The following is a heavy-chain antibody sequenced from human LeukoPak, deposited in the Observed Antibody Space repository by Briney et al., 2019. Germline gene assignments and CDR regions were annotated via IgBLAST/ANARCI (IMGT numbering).Heavy chain of an antibody. D-gene: IGHD3-10*01. Sequence: GGSLRLSCAASGFSFSTSWMHWVRHVPGKGLVWVSLINSDASSTTYADSVKGRFTISRDNAKNTVYLQMNSLRPEDTAVYYCARDRFYIPDVWGKGTTVTVSS. CDR2: INSDASST. CDR3: ARDRFYIPDV. CDR1: GFSFSTSW. J-gene: IGHJ6*04. V-gene: IGHV3-74*03.